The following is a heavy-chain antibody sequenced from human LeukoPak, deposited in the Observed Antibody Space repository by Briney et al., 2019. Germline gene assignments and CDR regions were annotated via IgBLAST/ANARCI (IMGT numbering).Heavy chain of an antibody. J-gene: IGHJ4*02. V-gene: IGHV1-18*01. CDR3: ARRLPVSSYFDY. CDR2: ISAYNGNT. D-gene: IGHD2-2*01. CDR1: GYTFTSYG. Sequence: ASVEVSCKASGYTFTSYGISWVRQAPGQGLEWMGWISAYNGNTNYAQRLQGRVTMTTDTSTSTAYMELRSLRSDDTAVYYCARRLPVSSYFDYWGQGTLVTVSS.